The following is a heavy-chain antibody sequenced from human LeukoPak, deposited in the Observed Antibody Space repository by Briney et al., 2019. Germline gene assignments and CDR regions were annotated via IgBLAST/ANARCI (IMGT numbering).Heavy chain of an antibody. CDR1: GYTFTNYG. Sequence: ASVKVSCKASGYTFTNYGISWVRQAPGLGLEYMGWISAYSGHTNYAQKIQGRVTMTTDTATGTAYMELRSLRSDDTAVYYCARAPQGYSSGWYGGFPFDYWGQGTLVTVSS. CDR3: ARAPQGYSSGWYGGFPFDY. J-gene: IGHJ4*02. V-gene: IGHV1-18*01. D-gene: IGHD6-13*01. CDR2: ISAYSGHT.